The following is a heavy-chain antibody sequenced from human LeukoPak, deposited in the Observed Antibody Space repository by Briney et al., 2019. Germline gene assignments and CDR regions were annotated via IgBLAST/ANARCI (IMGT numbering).Heavy chain of an antibody. J-gene: IGHJ6*03. CDR2: ISYSGTT. CDR3: ARDFSSSSTVYYYYYMDV. V-gene: IGHV4-39*07. Sequence: SETLSPTCTVSGGSISSSSYYWGWIRQPPGKGLEWIGTISYSGTTYYSPSLKSRVTISLDTSKNQFSLKLSSVTAADTAIYYCARDFSSSSTVYYYYYMDVWGKGTTVTVSS. CDR1: GGSISSSSYY. D-gene: IGHD6-6*01.